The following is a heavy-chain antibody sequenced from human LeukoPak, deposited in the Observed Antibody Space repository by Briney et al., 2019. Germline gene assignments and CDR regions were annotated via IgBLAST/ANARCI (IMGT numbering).Heavy chain of an antibody. D-gene: IGHD2-2*01. CDR3: ARASPYQLLWSRPYFDY. CDR1: GFTFDDYG. CDR2: INWNGGST. Sequence: GGSLRLSCAASGFTFDDYGMSWVRQAPGKGLEWVSGINWNGGSTGYADSVKGRFTISRDKAKNSLYLQMNSLRAEDTALYYCARASPYQLLWSRPYFDYWGQGTLVTVSS. V-gene: IGHV3-20*04. J-gene: IGHJ4*02.